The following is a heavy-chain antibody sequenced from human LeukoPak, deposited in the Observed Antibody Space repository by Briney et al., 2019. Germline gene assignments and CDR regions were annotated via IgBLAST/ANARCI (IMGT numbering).Heavy chain of an antibody. V-gene: IGHV4-4*07. CDR1: GGSISSYY. Sequence: PSETLSLTCTVSGGSISSYYWSWIRQPAGKGLEWIGRIYTSGSTNYNPSLKSRVTMSVDTSKNQFSLKLSSVTAADTAVYYCARVVSSSWSRGSGSYFFDYWGQGTLVTVSS. J-gene: IGHJ4*02. D-gene: IGHD3-10*01. CDR3: ARVVSSSWSRGSGSYFFDY. CDR2: IYTSGST.